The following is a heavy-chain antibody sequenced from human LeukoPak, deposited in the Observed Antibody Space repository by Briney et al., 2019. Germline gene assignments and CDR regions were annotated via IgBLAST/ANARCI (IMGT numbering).Heavy chain of an antibody. CDR2: ISYDGSNK. Sequence: GGSLRLTCAASGLTFSSYGMHWVRQAPGKGLEWVAVISYDGSNKYYADSVKGRFTISRDNSKNTLYLEMNSLRPEDTAVYYCSGGWYYFDYWGQGTLVTVSS. D-gene: IGHD6-19*01. J-gene: IGHJ4*02. V-gene: IGHV3-30*03. CDR3: SGGWYYFDY. CDR1: GLTFSSYG.